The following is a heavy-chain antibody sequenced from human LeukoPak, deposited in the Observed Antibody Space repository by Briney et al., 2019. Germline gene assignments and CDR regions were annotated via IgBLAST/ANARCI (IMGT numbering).Heavy chain of an antibody. CDR3: ARAPRDILTGYYINPFDY. J-gene: IGHJ4*02. CDR2: INHSGST. CDR1: GGSFSGYY. Sequence: SETLSLTCAVYGGSFSGYYWSWIRQPPVKGLEWIGEINHSGSTNYNPSLKSRVTISVDTSKNQFSLKLSSVTAADTAVYYCARAPRDILTGYYINPFDYWGQGTLVTVSS. D-gene: IGHD3-9*01. V-gene: IGHV4-34*01.